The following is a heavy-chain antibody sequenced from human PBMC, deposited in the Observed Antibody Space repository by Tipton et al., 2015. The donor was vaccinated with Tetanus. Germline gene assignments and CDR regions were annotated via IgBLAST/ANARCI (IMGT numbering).Heavy chain of an antibody. D-gene: IGHD2-8*01. Sequence: SLRLSCIASGFPFSSHYMHWVRQVPGKGLVWVARLNGEGRSTTYADSVKGRFTITRDNAKNTLHLQMSSLRAEDTGIYYCVRRSLLNYGLDVWGQGTTVTFSS. CDR1: GFPFSSHY. CDR3: VRRSLLNYGLDV. J-gene: IGHJ6*02. CDR2: LNGEGRST. V-gene: IGHV3-74*03.